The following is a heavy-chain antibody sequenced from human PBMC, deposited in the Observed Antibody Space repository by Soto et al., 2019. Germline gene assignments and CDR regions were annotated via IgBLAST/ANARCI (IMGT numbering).Heavy chain of an antibody. J-gene: IGHJ3*02. CDR1: GFPLSSYS. Sequence: GGSLRLSCAASGFPLSSYSLNRVRQAPGKGLEWVSSISSSSSYIYYADSVKGRFTISRDNAKTSLYLQMNSLRAEGTAGYYWAGLQLVHNTFSIWGQGRMFTVS. D-gene: IGHD1-1*01. V-gene: IGHV3-21*01. CDR3: AGLQLVHNTFSI. CDR2: ISSSSSYI.